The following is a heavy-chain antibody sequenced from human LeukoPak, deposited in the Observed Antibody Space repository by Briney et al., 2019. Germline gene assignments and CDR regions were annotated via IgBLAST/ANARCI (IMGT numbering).Heavy chain of an antibody. J-gene: IGHJ4*02. Sequence: KASETLSLTCTVSGGSISSYYWGWIRQPPGKGLEWIGSVYHSGSTYYNPSLKSRVTISVDTSKNHFSLKLSSVTAADTAVYYCARAPNYDFWSGYLDYWGQGTLVTVSS. CDR1: GGSISSYY. CDR3: ARAPNYDFWSGYLDY. CDR2: VYHSGST. V-gene: IGHV4-38-2*02. D-gene: IGHD3-3*01.